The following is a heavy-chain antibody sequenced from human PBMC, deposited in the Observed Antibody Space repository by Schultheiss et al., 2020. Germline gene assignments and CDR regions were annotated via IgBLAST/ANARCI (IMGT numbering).Heavy chain of an antibody. J-gene: IGHJ3*02. V-gene: IGHV4-31*03. Sequence: SETLSLTCTVSGGSISSGGYYWSWIRQHPGKGLEWIGYIYYSGTTYYNPSLKSRATISVDTSKHQFSLKLSSVTAADTAVYYCAREVIKGGPNANDGFDIWGQGAMVTVSS. CDR2: IYYSGTT. CDR1: GGSISSGGYY. CDR3: AREVIKGGPNANDGFDI. D-gene: IGHD2-21*01.